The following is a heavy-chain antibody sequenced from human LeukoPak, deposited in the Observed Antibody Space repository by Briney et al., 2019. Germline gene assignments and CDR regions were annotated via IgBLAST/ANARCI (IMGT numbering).Heavy chain of an antibody. CDR1: GFTFSSYA. V-gene: IGHV3-30*04. CDR2: ISYDGSNK. D-gene: IGHD3-22*01. J-gene: IGHJ4*02. CDR3: AKGVTYYYDSSGYYSHFDY. Sequence: GGSLRLSCAASGFTFSSYAMHWVRQAPGKGLEWVAVISYDGSNKYYADSVKGRFTISRDNSKNTLYLQMNSLRAEDTAVYYCAKGVTYYYDSSGYYSHFDYWGQGTLVTVSS.